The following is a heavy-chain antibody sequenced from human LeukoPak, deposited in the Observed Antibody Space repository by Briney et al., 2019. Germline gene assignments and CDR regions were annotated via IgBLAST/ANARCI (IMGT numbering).Heavy chain of an antibody. D-gene: IGHD5-12*01. V-gene: IGHV3-23*01. CDR1: GFTFSSYA. Sequence: PGGSLRLSCAASGFTFSSYAMSWVRQAPGKGLEWVSAISGSGGSTYYADSVKGRFTISRDNSKNTLYLQMNSLRAEDTAVYYCAKGSALSGYSFHPFDYWGQGTLVTVSS. CDR3: AKGSALSGYSFHPFDY. J-gene: IGHJ4*02. CDR2: ISGSGGST.